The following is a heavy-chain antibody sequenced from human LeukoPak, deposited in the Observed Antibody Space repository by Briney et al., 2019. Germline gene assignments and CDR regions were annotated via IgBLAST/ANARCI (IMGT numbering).Heavy chain of an antibody. D-gene: IGHD3-16*01. CDR3: ARVGDTRFAGYYMAV. CDR2: ISSSGSTI. Sequence: GGSLRLSCAASGFTFSSYEMNWVRQAPGKGLKWVSYISSSGSTIYYADSVKGRFTISRDNAKNSLYLQMNSLRAEDTAVYYCARVGDTRFAGYYMAVWGKGTTVTVSS. J-gene: IGHJ6*03. V-gene: IGHV3-48*03. CDR1: GFTFSSYE.